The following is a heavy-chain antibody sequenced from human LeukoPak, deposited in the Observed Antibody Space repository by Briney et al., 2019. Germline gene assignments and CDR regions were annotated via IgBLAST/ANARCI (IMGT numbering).Heavy chain of an antibody. J-gene: IGHJ6*02. CDR3: ARELRPYGMDV. Sequence: PSHTLSLTCTVSGGSISSGSYYWSWIRQPAGKGLEWIGRIYTSGSTNYNPSLKSRVTISVDTSKNQFSLKLSSVTAADTAVYYCARELRPYGMDVWGQGTTVTVSS. V-gene: IGHV4-61*02. CDR2: IYTSGST. D-gene: IGHD4-17*01. CDR1: GGSISSGSYY.